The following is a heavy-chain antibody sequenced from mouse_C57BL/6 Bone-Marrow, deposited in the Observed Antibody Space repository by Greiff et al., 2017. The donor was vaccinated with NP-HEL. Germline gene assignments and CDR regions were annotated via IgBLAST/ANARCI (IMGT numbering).Heavy chain of an antibody. V-gene: IGHV3-6*01. D-gene: IGHD1-1*01. CDR3: ARAYYYGSSYGYYAMDY. CDR1: GYSITSGYY. Sequence: EVKVEESGPGLVKPSQSLSLTCSVTGYSITSGYYWNWIRQFPGNKLEWMGYISYDGSNNYNPSLKNRISITRDTSKNQFFLKLNSVTTEDTATYYCARAYYYGSSYGYYAMDYWGQGTSVTVSS. J-gene: IGHJ4*01. CDR2: ISYDGSN.